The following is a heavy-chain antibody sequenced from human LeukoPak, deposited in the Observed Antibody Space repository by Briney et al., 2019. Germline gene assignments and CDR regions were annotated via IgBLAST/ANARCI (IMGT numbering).Heavy chain of an antibody. D-gene: IGHD6-13*01. V-gene: IGHV1-18*01. CDR3: ARDSYSRAPMDV. Sequence: GASVKVSCKASGYTFTSYGISWVRQAPGQGVEGMGWISAYNGNTNYAQKLQGRVTMTTDTSTSTAYTELRSLRSDDTAVYYCARDSYSRAPMDVWGKGTTVTVSS. CDR2: ISAYNGNT. CDR1: GYTFTSYG. J-gene: IGHJ6*03.